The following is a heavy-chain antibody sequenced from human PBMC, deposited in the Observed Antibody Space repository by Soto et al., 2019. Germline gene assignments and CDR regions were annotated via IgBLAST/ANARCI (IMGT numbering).Heavy chain of an antibody. J-gene: IGHJ1*01. CDR3: AFEYSVAWTWGPFQH. V-gene: IGHV3-9*01. Sequence: GGSLRLSCAASGFTFDDYAMHWVRQAPGKGLEWVSGISWNSGSIGYADSVKGRFTISRDNAKNSLYLQMNSLRAEDTALYYCAFEYSVAWTWGPFQHWGQGTLVTVSS. D-gene: IGHD6-6*01. CDR2: ISWNSGSI. CDR1: GFTFDDYA.